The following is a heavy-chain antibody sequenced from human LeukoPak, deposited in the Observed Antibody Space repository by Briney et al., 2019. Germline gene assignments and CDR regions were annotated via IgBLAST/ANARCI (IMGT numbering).Heavy chain of an antibody. CDR1: GFTFSSYS. J-gene: IGHJ4*02. V-gene: IGHV3-48*01. CDR3: ARHFCSSTSCSN. D-gene: IGHD2-2*01. CDR2: ISSSSSTI. Sequence: GGSLRLSCAASGFTFSSYSMNWVRQAPGKGLEWVSYISSSSSTIYYADSVKGRFTISRDNAKNSLYLQMNSLRAEDTAVYYCARHFCSSTSCSNWGQGAVVTVSS.